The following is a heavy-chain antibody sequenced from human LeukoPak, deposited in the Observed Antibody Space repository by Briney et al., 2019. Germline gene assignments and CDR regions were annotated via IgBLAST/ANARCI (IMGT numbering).Heavy chain of an antibody. CDR3: ARVGGDFWSGYYLDY. D-gene: IGHD3-3*01. J-gene: IGHJ4*02. Sequence: GASVKVSCKASGGTFSSYAISWVRQAPGQGLEWMGGIIPIFGTANYAQKFQGRVTITADESTSTAYMGLSSLRSEDTAVYYCARVGGDFWSGYYLDYWGQGTLVTVSS. CDR2: IIPIFGTA. CDR1: GGTFSSYA. V-gene: IGHV1-69*13.